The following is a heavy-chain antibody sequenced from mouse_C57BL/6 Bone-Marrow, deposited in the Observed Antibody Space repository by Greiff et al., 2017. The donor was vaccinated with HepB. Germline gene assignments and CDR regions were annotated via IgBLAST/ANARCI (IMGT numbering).Heavy chain of an antibody. Sequence: DVKLVESGGGLVKPGGSLKLSCAASGFTFSDYGMHWVRQAPEKGLEWVAYISSGSSTIYYADTVKGRFTISRDNAKNTLFLQMTSLRSEDTAMYYCAKWPTAAAMDYWGQGTSVTVSS. V-gene: IGHV5-17*01. CDR1: GFTFSDYG. CDR3: AKWPTAAAMDY. J-gene: IGHJ4*01. D-gene: IGHD1-2*01. CDR2: ISSGSSTI.